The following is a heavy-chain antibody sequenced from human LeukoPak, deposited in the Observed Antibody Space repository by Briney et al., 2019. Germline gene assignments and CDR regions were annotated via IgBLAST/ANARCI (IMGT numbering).Heavy chain of an antibody. CDR1: GGSISSGGYS. V-gene: IGHV4-30-2*01. Sequence: SQTLSLTCAVSGGSISSGGYSGSWIRQPPGKGLEWIGYIYHSGSTYYNPSLKSRVTISVDRSKNQFSLKLSSVTAADTAVYYCARGFRVRFLLRGEYWFDPWGQGTLVTVSS. J-gene: IGHJ5*02. CDR3: ARGFRVRFLLRGEYWFDP. D-gene: IGHD3-3*01. CDR2: IYHSGST.